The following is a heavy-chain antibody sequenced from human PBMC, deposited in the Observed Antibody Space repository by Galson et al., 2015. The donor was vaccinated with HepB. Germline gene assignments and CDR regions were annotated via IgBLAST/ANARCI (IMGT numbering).Heavy chain of an antibody. D-gene: IGHD2-2*01. CDR3: AREADCSSTSCPTGDAFDI. V-gene: IGHV3-48*01. J-gene: IGHJ3*02. CDR2: ISSSSSTI. CDR1: GFTFSSYS. Sequence: SLRLSCAASGFTFSSYSMNWVRQAPGKGLEWVSYISSSSSTIYYADSVKGRFTISRDNAKNSLYLQMNSLRAEDTAVYYCAREADCSSTSCPTGDAFDIWGQGTMVTVSS.